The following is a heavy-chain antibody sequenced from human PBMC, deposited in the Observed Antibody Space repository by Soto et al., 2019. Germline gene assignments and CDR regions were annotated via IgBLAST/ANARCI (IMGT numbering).Heavy chain of an antibody. J-gene: IGHJ5*02. CDR3: SYRAEYYDFWSGYYGA. CDR2: IYPSDSDT. Sequence: ESLKISCKGSGYSFSTSWMGWVRQMSGKGLEWMGAIYPSDSDTRYSPSFQGQDIISADKYTSTAYLQWRSLKASDTAMYYCSYRAEYYDFWSGYYGAWGQGTLVTVSS. CDR1: GYSFSTSW. D-gene: IGHD3-3*01. V-gene: IGHV5-51*01.